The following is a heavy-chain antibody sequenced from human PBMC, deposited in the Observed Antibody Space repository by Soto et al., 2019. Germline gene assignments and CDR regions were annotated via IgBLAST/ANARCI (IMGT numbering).Heavy chain of an antibody. J-gene: IGHJ4*02. Sequence: PGGSLRLSCVASGLSFSDYEMNWVRQAPGKGLEWVAYISSGGSTIHYADSVRGRFTVSRDNARTSLYLQMNTLSVEDTALYYCATDRAAGGYWGQGTLVTVSS. D-gene: IGHD6-13*01. CDR2: ISSGGSTI. CDR3: ATDRAAGGY. V-gene: IGHV3-48*03. CDR1: GLSFSDYE.